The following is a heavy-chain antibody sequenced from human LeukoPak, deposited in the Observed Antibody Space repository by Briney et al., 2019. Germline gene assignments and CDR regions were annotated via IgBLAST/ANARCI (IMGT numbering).Heavy chain of an antibody. J-gene: IGHJ4*02. CDR3: ARDQFGTMGY. V-gene: IGHV4-59*01. CDR2: IYYSGST. Sequence: SETLSLTCTVSGGSISSYYWSWIRQPPGKGLEWIGYIYYSGSTNYNPSLKSRVTISVDTSKNQFSLKLSSVTAADPAVYYCARDQFGTMGYWGQGTLVTVSS. D-gene: IGHD4/OR15-4a*01. CDR1: GGSISSYY.